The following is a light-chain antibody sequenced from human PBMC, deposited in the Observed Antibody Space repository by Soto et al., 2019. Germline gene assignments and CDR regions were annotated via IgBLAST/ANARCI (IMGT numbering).Light chain of an antibody. CDR2: AVS. CDR3: SSYTRSTTLV. J-gene: IGLJ3*02. Sequence: QSALTQPASVSGSPGQSITISCTGTSSDVGAYNYVSWYQQLPGKAPKLLIYAVSNRPSGVSNRFSGSKSGNTASLTISGLQAEDEADYYCSSYTRSTTLVSGGGTKVTVL. CDR1: SSDVGAYNY. V-gene: IGLV2-14*01.